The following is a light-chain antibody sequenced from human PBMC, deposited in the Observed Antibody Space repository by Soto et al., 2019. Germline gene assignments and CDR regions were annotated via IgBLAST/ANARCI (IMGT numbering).Light chain of an antibody. J-gene: IGKJ1*01. CDR2: GAS. V-gene: IGKV3-20*01. Sequence: EIVLTQSPGTLSLSPGERATLSCRASQSVSSSHLAWYQQKPGLAPRLLIYGASSRATGIPDRFGGGGSGTDFTLTISRLEPDDFAVYYCQQYSSFPRTFGQGTKVEIK. CDR3: QQYSSFPRT. CDR1: QSVSSSH.